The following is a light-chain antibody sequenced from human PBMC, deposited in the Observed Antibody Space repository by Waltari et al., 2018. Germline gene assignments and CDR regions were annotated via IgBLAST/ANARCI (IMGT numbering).Light chain of an antibody. J-gene: IGLJ3*02. CDR1: SSAVGGYDY. CDR2: DVS. CDR3: GSFSGTSTVL. Sequence: QSALPQPASGSGSPGQPITTPRRGSSSAVGGYDYVSWYQQHPGKAPKVMIYDVSKRPSGVSHRFSGSKSGNTASLTISGLQAEDEADYYCGSFSGTSTVLFGRGTKLTVL. V-gene: IGLV2-14*03.